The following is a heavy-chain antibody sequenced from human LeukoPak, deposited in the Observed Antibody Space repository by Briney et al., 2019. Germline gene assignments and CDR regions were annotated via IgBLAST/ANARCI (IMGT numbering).Heavy chain of an antibody. Sequence: GRSLRLSGAASGFTFSSYGMHWVRQAPGKGLEWVAVISYDGSNKYYADSVKGRFTISRDNSKNTLYLQMNSLRAEDTAVYYCAKGTLYCSGGSCPSFDYWGQGTLVTVSS. CDR2: ISYDGSNK. CDR1: GFTFSSYG. D-gene: IGHD2-15*01. CDR3: AKGTLYCSGGSCPSFDY. J-gene: IGHJ4*02. V-gene: IGHV3-30*18.